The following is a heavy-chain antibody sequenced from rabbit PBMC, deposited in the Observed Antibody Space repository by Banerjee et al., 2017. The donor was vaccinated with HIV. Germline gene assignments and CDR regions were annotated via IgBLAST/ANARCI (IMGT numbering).Heavy chain of an antibody. CDR1: GFSFSSGYY. J-gene: IGHJ4*01. CDR3: ARSYAGYADTSLNL. CDR2: IYTGDGTT. Sequence: QQQLEESGGGLVQPEGSLTLTCKASGFSFSSGYYMCWVRQAPGKGLEWIGCIYTGDGTTYYASWVNGRFSISKTSSTTVSLQMTTLTAADTATYFCARSYAGYADTSLNLWGQGTLVTVS. D-gene: IGHD4-2*01. V-gene: IGHV1S45*01.